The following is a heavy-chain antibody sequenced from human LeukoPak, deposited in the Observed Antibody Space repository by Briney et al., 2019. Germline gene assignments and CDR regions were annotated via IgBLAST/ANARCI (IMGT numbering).Heavy chain of an antibody. CDR2: INTDGTTT. CDR3: ARDLNWHQVDY. CDR1: GFTFNTHW. D-gene: IGHD1-20*01. V-gene: IGHV3-74*01. Sequence: GGSVRHSCAASGFTFNTHWMHWVRQAPGKGLVWVSRINTDGTTTNYADSVKGRFTISRDNAKNTLYLQMNSLRAEDTAVYYCARDLNWHQVDYWGQGFLVTVSS. J-gene: IGHJ4*02.